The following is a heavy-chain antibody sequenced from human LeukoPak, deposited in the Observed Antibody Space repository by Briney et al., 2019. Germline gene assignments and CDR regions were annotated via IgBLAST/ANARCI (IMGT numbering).Heavy chain of an antibody. V-gene: IGHV1-69*13. CDR1: GYTFTGYY. CDR2: IIPIFGTA. D-gene: IGHD1-14*01. J-gene: IGHJ6*03. CDR3: ARVPDHPYYYYMDV. Sequence: SVKVSCKASGYTFTGYYMHWVRQAPGQGLEWMGGIIPIFGTANYAQKFQGRVTITADESTSTAYMELSSLRSEDTAVYYCARVPDHPYYYYMDVWGKGTTVTVSS.